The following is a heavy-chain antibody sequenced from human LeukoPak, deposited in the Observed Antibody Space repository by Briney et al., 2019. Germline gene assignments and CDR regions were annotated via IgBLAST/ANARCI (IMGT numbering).Heavy chain of an antibody. Sequence: FTFXXYGMSWVRQAPGXXGEGVSGINWNGGSTVYAESVKGGFTICRENAKNCLYVQMNSVRAEERDVYYCXXGXXAXXIWGQGTXVTVSS. J-gene: IGHJ3*02. V-gene: IGHV3-20*03. CDR1: FTFXXYG. CDR3: XXGXXAXXI. CDR2: INWNGGST.